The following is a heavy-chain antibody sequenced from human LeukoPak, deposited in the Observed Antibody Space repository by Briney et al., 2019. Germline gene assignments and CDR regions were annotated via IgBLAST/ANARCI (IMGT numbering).Heavy chain of an antibody. D-gene: IGHD3-22*01. J-gene: IGHJ3*02. CDR1: GGSISSSTYY. Sequence: PSETLSLTCTVSGGSISSSTYYWGWIRQPPGKGLEWIGTIYYSGSTYYNPSLQSRVTISVDTSKNQFSLKLSSVTAADTAVYYCARVDYYDSSGYPNAFDIWGQGTMVTVSS. CDR3: ARVDYYDSSGYPNAFDI. V-gene: IGHV4-39*01. CDR2: IYYSGST.